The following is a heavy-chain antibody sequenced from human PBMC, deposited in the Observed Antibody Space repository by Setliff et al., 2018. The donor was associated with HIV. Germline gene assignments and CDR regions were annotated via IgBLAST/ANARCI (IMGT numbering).Heavy chain of an antibody. Sequence: ASVKVSCKASGGTFSSGNAISWVRQVPGQGLEWMGVINPSSGSTTYTQKLQGRVTMTRDTSTNRVYMELSSLRSEDTAVYYCARGSYLDSSGGDPFEMWGQGTMVTVSS. J-gene: IGHJ3*02. V-gene: IGHV1-46*04. CDR1: GGTFSSGN. CDR3: ARGSYLDSSGGDPFEM. CDR2: INPSSGST. D-gene: IGHD3-22*01.